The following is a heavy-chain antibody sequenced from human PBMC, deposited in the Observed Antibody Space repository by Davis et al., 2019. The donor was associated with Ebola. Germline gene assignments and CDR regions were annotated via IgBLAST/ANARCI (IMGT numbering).Heavy chain of an antibody. CDR1: GYTFTGYY. CDR2: INPNSGGT. V-gene: IGHV1-2*02. Sequence: ASVKVSCKASGYTFTGYYIHWVRQAPGQGLEWMGWINPNSGGTNYPQNFQGRVTMARDTSISTAYVELRSLRSDDTAVYYCARDHIGDYSNYYYYGMDVWGQGTTVTVSS. D-gene: IGHD4-17*01. CDR3: ARDHIGDYSNYYYYGMDV. J-gene: IGHJ6*02.